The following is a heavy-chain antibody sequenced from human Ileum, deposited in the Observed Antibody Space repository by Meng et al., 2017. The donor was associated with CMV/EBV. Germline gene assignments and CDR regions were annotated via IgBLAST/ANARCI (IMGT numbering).Heavy chain of an antibody. CDR2: INTDGTNI. Sequence: GESLKISCAASGFSFSRYWMHWVRQAPGKGLEWVSRINTDGTNIGYADSVKGRFTISRDNAENTVYLQMTGLRAEDTAIYYCARDRSYYGTGPHFDYWGQGTLVTVSS. V-gene: IGHV3-74*01. CDR1: GFSFSRYW. CDR3: ARDRSYYGTGPHFDY. D-gene: IGHD2-21*01. J-gene: IGHJ4*02.